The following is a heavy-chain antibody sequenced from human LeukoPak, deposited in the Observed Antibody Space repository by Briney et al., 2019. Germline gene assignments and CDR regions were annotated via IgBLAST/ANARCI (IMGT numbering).Heavy chain of an antibody. CDR1: GYSFTEHY. Sequence: ASVQVSCKASGYSFTEHYIYWVRQAPGQGLEWVGRINCNSGDANSAQKFQGRVTMTRDTSVSTAYMDLSSVTSDDTAVYFCARSAGHCSNGICFTDYYMDVWGRGTTVTVSS. J-gene: IGHJ6*03. D-gene: IGHD2-8*01. V-gene: IGHV1-2*02. CDR2: INCNSGDA. CDR3: ARSAGHCSNGICFTDYYMDV.